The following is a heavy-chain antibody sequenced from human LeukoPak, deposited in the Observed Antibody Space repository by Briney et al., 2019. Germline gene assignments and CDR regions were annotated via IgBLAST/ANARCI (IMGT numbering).Heavy chain of an antibody. V-gene: IGHV1-24*01. CDR3: ATSAVRGSPPDFDY. J-gene: IGHJ4*02. CDR1: GYTLTELS. D-gene: IGHD3-10*01. CDR2: FDPEDGET. Sequence: ASVKVSCKVSGYTLTELSLHWVRQAPGKGLEWMGGFDPEDGETIYAQKFQGRVTMTEDTSTDTAYMELSSLRSEDTAVYYCATSAVRGSPPDFDYWGQGTLVTVSS.